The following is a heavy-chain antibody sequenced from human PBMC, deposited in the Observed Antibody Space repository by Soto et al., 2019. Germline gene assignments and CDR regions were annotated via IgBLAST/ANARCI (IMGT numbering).Heavy chain of an antibody. CDR1: GFTFSSYG. Sequence: PGGSLRLSCAASGFTFSSYGMHWVRQAPGKGLEWVAVISHDGSNKYYADSVKGRFTISRDNSKNTLYLQMNSLRAEDTAVYYCANMDIVLVPAAAGSHWFDPWGQGTLVTVSS. J-gene: IGHJ5*02. D-gene: IGHD2-2*03. V-gene: IGHV3-30*18. CDR2: ISHDGSNK. CDR3: ANMDIVLVPAAAGSHWFDP.